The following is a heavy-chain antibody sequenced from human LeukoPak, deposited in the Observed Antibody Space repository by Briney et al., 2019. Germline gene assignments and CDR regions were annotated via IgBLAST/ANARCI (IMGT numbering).Heavy chain of an antibody. CDR2: ISIDGTKK. CDR3: VRTLGSQDY. Sequence: PGGSLRLSCAASGFTFTSYGMHWVRQAPGKGLEWVAVISIDGTKKYYADSVKGRFTISRDSAKNTLYLQMNSLRAEDTAVYYCVRTLGSQDYWGQGTLVTVSS. J-gene: IGHJ4*02. D-gene: IGHD3-10*01. CDR1: GFTFTSYG. V-gene: IGHV3-30*03.